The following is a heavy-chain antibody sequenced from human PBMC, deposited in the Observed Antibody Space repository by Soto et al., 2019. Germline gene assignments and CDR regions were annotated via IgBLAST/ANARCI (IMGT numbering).Heavy chain of an antibody. Sequence: PSETLSLTCTVSGGSISSYYWRWIRQPPGKGLEWIEYIYYSGSNKYNPSLKSRVTISVDTSKNQLSLKLSTVTAADTAVYYCARAPDYYYYGTDVWGQGTTVTVSS. CDR3: ARAPDYYYYGTDV. CDR2: IYYSGSN. V-gene: IGHV4-59*01. CDR1: GGSISSYY. J-gene: IGHJ6*02.